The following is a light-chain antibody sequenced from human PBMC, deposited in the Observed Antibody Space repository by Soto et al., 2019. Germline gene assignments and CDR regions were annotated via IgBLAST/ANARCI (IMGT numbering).Light chain of an antibody. CDR2: EVT. CDR1: SSDVGGYNY. J-gene: IGLJ3*02. CDR3: SSYTSSITPV. V-gene: IGLV2-14*01. Sequence: QSVLTQPASVSGSPGQSITISCTGTSSDVGGYNYVSWYQQHPGKAPKLMIYEVTNRPSGVSNRFSGSKSGNTASLTISGLQAEDEADYYCSSYTSSITPVFGGGTKL.